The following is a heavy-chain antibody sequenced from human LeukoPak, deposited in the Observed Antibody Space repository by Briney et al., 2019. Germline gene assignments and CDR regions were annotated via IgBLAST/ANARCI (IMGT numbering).Heavy chain of an antibody. CDR1: GFTFSSYG. CDR3: AKVLIWTYGSGNYYKGAFDI. CDR2: IRYDGSNK. V-gene: IGHV3-30*02. J-gene: IGHJ3*02. D-gene: IGHD3-10*01. Sequence: SGGSLRLSCAASGFTFSSYGMHWVRQAPGKGLEWVAFIRYDGSNKYYADSVKGRFTISRDNSKNTLYLQMNSLRAEDTAVYYCAKVLIWTYGSGNYYKGAFDIWGQGTMVTVFS.